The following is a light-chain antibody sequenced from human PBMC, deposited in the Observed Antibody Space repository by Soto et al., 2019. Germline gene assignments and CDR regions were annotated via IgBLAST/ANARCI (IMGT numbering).Light chain of an antibody. Sequence: QSALTQPASMSGSPGQSITISCTGTRSDIGTYNYLSWYQQHPGKAPRLVISDVSNRPSGVSNRFSGSKSGNTASLTITGLQSEDAADYYCMSYTTTSSFVFGSGTKVTVL. V-gene: IGLV2-14*03. CDR1: RSDIGTYNY. CDR3: MSYTTTSSFV. CDR2: DVS. J-gene: IGLJ1*01.